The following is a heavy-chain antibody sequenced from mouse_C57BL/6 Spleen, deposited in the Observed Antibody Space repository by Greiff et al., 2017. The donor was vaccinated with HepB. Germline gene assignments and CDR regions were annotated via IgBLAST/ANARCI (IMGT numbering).Heavy chain of an antibody. D-gene: IGHD2-1*01. V-gene: IGHV1-55*01. J-gene: IGHJ4*01. CDR1: GYTFTSYW. CDR2: IYPGSGST. Sequence: QVQLKQPGAELVKPGASVKMSCKASGYTFTSYWITWVKQRPGQGLEWIGDIYPGSGSTNYNEKFKSKATLTVDTSSSTAYMQLSSLTSEDSAVYYCARYGNLLYYAMDYWGQGTSVTVSS. CDR3: ARYGNLLYYAMDY.